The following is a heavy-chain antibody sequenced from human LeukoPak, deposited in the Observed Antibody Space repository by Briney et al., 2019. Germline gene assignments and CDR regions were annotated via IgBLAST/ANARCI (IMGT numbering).Heavy chain of an antibody. D-gene: IGHD3-3*01. Sequence: AGGSLRLSCAASGFTFGSYSMNWVRQAPGKGLEWVSYISSSSSTIYYADSVKGRFTISRDNAKNSLYLQMNSLRAEDTAVYYCARDSVRFLEWLLPFDYWGQGTLVTVSS. CDR2: ISSSSSTI. CDR3: ARDSVRFLEWLLPFDY. CDR1: GFTFGSYS. J-gene: IGHJ4*02. V-gene: IGHV3-48*01.